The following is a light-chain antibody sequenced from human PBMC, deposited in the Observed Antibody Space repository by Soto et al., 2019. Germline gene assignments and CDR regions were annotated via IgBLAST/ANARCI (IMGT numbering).Light chain of an antibody. CDR1: SRDIGAYDY. V-gene: IGLV2-14*03. CDR2: DVV. Sequence: QSALTQPASVSGSPGQSITISCAGTSRDIGAYDYVSWYRQHPGKAPGVIIYDVVNRPSGVSNRISAAKSGNAASLTISGLQAEDEADYYCSSFTTTNGHWVFGGGTKLTVL. CDR3: SSFTTTNGHWV. J-gene: IGLJ3*02.